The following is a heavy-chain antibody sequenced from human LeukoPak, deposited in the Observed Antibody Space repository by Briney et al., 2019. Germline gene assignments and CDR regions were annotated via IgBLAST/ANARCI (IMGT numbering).Heavy chain of an antibody. CDR3: ARDDYGWNEY. J-gene: IGHJ4*02. D-gene: IGHD3-10*01. CDR1: GFTFSSYW. V-gene: IGHV3-74*01. Sequence: PGGSLRLSCAASGFTFSSYWMHWVRQVPGKGLVWVARINPGGSSITYADSVKGRFTISRDNAKTSLYLQMNSLRAEDTAVYYCARDDYGWNEYWGQGTLVTVSS. CDR2: INPGGSSI.